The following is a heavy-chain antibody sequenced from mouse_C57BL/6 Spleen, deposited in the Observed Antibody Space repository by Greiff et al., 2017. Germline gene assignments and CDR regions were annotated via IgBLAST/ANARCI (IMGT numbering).Heavy chain of an antibody. D-gene: IGHD1-1*01. CDR2: IHPSDSDT. J-gene: IGHJ4*01. CDR1: GYTFTSYW. V-gene: IGHV1-74*01. CDR3: AIEGKNYYGSSYDCAMDY. Sequence: QVQLQQPGAELVKPGASVKVSCKASGYTFTSYWMHWVKQRPGQGLEWIGRIHPSDSDTNYNQKFKGKATLTVDKSSSTAYMQRSSLTSEDSAVYYCAIEGKNYYGSSYDCAMDYWGQGTSVTVSS.